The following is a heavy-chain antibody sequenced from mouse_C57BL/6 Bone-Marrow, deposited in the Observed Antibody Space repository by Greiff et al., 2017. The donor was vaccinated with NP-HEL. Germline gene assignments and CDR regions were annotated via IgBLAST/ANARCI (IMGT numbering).Heavy chain of an antibody. Sequence: EVKLVESGGGLVQSGRSLRLSCATSGFTFSDFYMEWVRQAPGKGLEWIAVSRNKANDYTTEYSASVKGRFTVSRDTSQSILYLQMNALRAEDTAIYYCARDADERGGYFDYGGQGTTLKVSS. CDR3: ARDADERGGYFDY. J-gene: IGHJ2*01. V-gene: IGHV7-1*01. CDR2: SRNKANDYTT. CDR1: GFTFSDFY.